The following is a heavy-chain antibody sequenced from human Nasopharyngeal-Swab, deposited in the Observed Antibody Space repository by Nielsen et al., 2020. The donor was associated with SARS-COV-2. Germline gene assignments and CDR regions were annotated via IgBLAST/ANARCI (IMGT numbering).Heavy chain of an antibody. D-gene: IGHD4-17*01. J-gene: IGHJ4*02. CDR3: AKDRDDYGDYWGSETFHFDH. CDR2: INKSGGGT. V-gene: IGHV3-23*01. Sequence: VRQAPGKGLEWVSSINKSGGGTYFADSVKGRSTISRDNSKDTLYLQMNSLRAEDTAIYYCAKDRDDYGDYWGSETFHFDHWGQGTLVTVSS.